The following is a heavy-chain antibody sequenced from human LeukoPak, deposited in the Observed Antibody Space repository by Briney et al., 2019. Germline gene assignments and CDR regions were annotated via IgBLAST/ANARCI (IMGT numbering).Heavy chain of an antibody. CDR1: GYSISSGYY. CDR3: ARDRIATVNNWFGP. J-gene: IGHJ5*02. D-gene: IGHD4-17*01. Sequence: PSETLSLTCAVSGYSISSGYYWGWIRQPPGKGLEWIGSIYHSGSTNYNPSLKSRVTMSVDTSKNQFSLKLSSVTAADTAVYYWARDRIATVNNWFGPWGQGALVTVSS. CDR2: IYHSGST. V-gene: IGHV4-38-2*02.